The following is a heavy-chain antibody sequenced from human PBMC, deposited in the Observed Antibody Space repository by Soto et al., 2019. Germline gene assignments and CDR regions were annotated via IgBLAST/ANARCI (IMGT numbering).Heavy chain of an antibody. Sequence: GGSLRLSCAASGFTFSSYGMHWVRQAPGKGLEWVAVISYDGSNKYYADSVKGRFTISRDNSKNTLYLQMNSLRAEDTAVYYCAKDPGNGYSSGWYAFFFDYWGQGTLVTVSS. J-gene: IGHJ4*02. CDR2: ISYDGSNK. D-gene: IGHD6-19*01. CDR1: GFTFSSYG. V-gene: IGHV3-30*18. CDR3: AKDPGNGYSSGWYAFFFDY.